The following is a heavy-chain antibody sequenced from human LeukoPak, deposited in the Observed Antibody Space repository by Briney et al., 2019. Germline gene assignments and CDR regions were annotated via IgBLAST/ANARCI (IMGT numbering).Heavy chain of an antibody. CDR2: MNPNSGNT. CDR3: ARDLTHRRNYDSSGYQIVPAF. J-gene: IGHJ4*02. CDR1: GYTFTSYD. D-gene: IGHD3-22*01. V-gene: IGHV1-8*01. Sequence: GASVKVSCKASGYTFTSYDINWVRQATGQGLEWMGWMNPNSGNTGYAQKFQGRVTMTTDTSTSTAYMELRSLRSDDTAVYYCARDLTHRRNYDSSGYQIVPAFWGQGTLVTVSS.